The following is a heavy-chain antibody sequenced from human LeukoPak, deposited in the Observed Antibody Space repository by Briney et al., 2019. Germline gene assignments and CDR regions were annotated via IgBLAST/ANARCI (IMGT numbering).Heavy chain of an antibody. D-gene: IGHD1-1*01. Sequence: SETLSLTCPVSGGSISSYYWSWIRQPPGKGLEWIGYIYYSGSTNYNPSLKSRVTISVDTSKNQFSLKLSSVTAADTAVYFCARRAYSAAYWKHFDYWGQGTLVTVSS. J-gene: IGHJ4*02. CDR1: GGSISSYY. CDR2: IYYSGST. CDR3: ARRAYSAAYWKHFDY. V-gene: IGHV4-59*08.